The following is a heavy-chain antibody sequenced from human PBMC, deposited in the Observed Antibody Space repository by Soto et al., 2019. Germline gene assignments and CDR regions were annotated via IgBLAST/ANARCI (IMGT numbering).Heavy chain of an antibody. V-gene: IGHV4-4*02. CDR2: IYHLGGT. CDR1: GDSVRSSNW. Sequence: PSETRSLTWAVSGDSVRSSNWWTFVRQSPGKGLEWIGEIYHLGGTNYNPSLKSRVTISVDMAKNQVSLKLSSVTAADTAVYYCATMKKPRGYYYGLNVWGQGTTVTVSS. CDR3: ATMKKPRGYYYGLNV. J-gene: IGHJ6*02.